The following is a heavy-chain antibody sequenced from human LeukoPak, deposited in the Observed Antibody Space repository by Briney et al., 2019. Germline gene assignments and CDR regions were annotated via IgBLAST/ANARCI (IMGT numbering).Heavy chain of an antibody. CDR1: GYSFTSYW. D-gene: IGHD2-15*01. CDR3: ARWGVVAATWPYYYGMDV. V-gene: IGHV5-51*03. J-gene: IGHJ6*02. CDR2: IYPGDSDT. Sequence: KPGESLKISCKGSGYSFTSYWIGWVRQMPGKGLEWMGIIYPGDSDTRYSPSFQGQVTISADKSISTAYLQWSSLKASDTAMYYCARWGVVAATWPYYYGMDVWGQGTTVTVSS.